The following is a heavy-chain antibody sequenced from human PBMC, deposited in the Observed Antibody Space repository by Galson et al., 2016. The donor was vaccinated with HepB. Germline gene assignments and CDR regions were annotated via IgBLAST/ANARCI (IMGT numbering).Heavy chain of an antibody. CDR3: ARQYWGGPSDY. D-gene: IGHD2/OR15-2a*01. CDR2: IFHSGRV. Sequence: SETLSLTCAVSGVSISSSDWWSWVRQPPEQGLECIGQIFHSGRVNHTPSLASRVTISIDTPNNHFSLSLTSVTAADTALYYCARQYWGGPSDYWGQGTLVIVSS. V-gene: IGHV4-4*02. CDR1: GVSISSSDW. J-gene: IGHJ4*02.